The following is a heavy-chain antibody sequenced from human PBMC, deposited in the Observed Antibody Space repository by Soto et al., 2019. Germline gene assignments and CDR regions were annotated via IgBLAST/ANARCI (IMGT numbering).Heavy chain of an antibody. J-gene: IGHJ6*02. D-gene: IGHD4-17*01. CDR3: ARDYGGYGDYYYGMDV. V-gene: IGHV4-31*03. Sequence: QVQLQESGPGLVKPSQTLSLTCTVSGGSISSGGYYWSWIRQHPGKGLEWIGYIYYSGSTYYNPSLKSRVTISVDTSKNQFSLKLSSVTAADTAVYYCARDYGGYGDYYYGMDVWGQGTTVTVSS. CDR1: GGSISSGGYY. CDR2: IYYSGST.